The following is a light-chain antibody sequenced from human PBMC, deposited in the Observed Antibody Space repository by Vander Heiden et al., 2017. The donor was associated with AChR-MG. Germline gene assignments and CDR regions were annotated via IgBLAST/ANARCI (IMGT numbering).Light chain of an antibody. CDR3: QQYCTYSYT. Sequence: DIQMTQSPSTLSASVGDRVTITCRASQNIGGRLAWYQQKPGKAPKLLINKPSSLESGVPSRFSGSGSATEFTLTISSLQPDDFATYYCQQYCTYSYTFGQGTKLEIK. CDR2: KPS. CDR1: QNIGGR. V-gene: IGKV1-5*03. J-gene: IGKJ2*01.